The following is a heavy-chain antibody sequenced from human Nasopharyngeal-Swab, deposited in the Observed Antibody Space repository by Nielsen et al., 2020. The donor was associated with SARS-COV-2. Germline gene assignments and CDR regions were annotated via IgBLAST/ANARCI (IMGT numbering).Heavy chain of an antibody. D-gene: IGHD5-24*01. J-gene: IGHJ3*02. CDR3: AKSRDGYNYDAFHI. V-gene: IGHV3-30*02. CDR1: GFTFSSYG. CDR2: TRYDGNNG. Sequence: GESLKISCGASGFTFSSYGMHWVRQAPGKGLEWVAFTRYDGNNGYYGDSVKGRFTTSRDNSKNTLYLHMSSLRTEDTAVYYCAKSRDGYNYDAFHIWGHGTMVTVSS.